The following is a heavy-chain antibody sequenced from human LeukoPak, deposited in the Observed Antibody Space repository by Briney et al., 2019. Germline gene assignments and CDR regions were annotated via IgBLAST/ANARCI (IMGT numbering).Heavy chain of an antibody. CDR2: IYYSGST. J-gene: IGHJ3*02. Sequence: SETLSLTCTVSGGSISSSSYSWGWIRQPPGKGLEWIGSIYYSGSTYYNPSLKSRVTISVDTSKNQFSLKLSSVTAADTAVYYCARVYTIFGYYDAFDIWGQGTMVTVSS. V-gene: IGHV4-39*07. CDR1: GGSISSSSYS. D-gene: IGHD3-3*01. CDR3: ARVYTIFGYYDAFDI.